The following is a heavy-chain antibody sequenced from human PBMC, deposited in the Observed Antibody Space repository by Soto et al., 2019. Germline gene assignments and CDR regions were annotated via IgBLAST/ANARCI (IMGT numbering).Heavy chain of an antibody. CDR1: GYTFTSYG. Sequence: QVQLVQSGAEVKKPGASVKVSCKASGYTFTSYGISWVRQAPGQGLEWMGWISAYNGNTNYAQKLQGRVTMTTDTSTSTAYMELRSLSSDDTAVYYCAREVVPAAMTGAFYYYYMAVWGKGTTVTVSS. CDR3: AREVVPAAMTGAFYYYYMAV. V-gene: IGHV1-18*01. J-gene: IGHJ6*03. CDR2: ISAYNGNT. D-gene: IGHD2-2*01.